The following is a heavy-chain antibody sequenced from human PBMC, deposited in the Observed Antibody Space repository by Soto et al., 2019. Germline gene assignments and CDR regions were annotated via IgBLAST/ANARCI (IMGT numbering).Heavy chain of an antibody. CDR2: ISYDGSYK. CDR1: GFTFSSYG. V-gene: IGHV3-30*18. CDR3: AKPSSGYFPFDY. J-gene: IGHJ4*02. Sequence: GGSLRLSCAASGFTFSSYGMHWVRQAPGKGLEWVAVISYDGSYKYYADSMKGRFTISRDNSKNTLYLQMNSLRPEDTAVYYCAKPSSGYFPFDYWGQGTLVNVSS. D-gene: IGHD3-22*01.